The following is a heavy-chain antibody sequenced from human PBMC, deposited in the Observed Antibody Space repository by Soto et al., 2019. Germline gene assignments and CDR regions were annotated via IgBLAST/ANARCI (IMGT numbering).Heavy chain of an antibody. CDR2: ISGSGGST. Sequence: EVQLLESGGGLVQPGGSLRLSCAASGFTFSSYAMSWVRQAPGKGLEWVSAISGSGGSTYYADSVKGRFTISRDNSKNTLYLQMNSLRAEDTAVYYCAKDIIYYYDSSGYYRDPTGGYWGQGTLVTVSS. J-gene: IGHJ4*02. V-gene: IGHV3-23*01. D-gene: IGHD3-22*01. CDR3: AKDIIYYYDSSGYYRDPTGGY. CDR1: GFTFSSYA.